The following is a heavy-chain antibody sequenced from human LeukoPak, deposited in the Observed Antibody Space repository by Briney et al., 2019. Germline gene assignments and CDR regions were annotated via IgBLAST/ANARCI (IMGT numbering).Heavy chain of an antibody. D-gene: IGHD2-2*01. Sequence: NPSETLSLTCTVSGGSTSSHYWSWIRQPPGKGLEWIGYIYYSGSTNYNPSLKSRVTISVDTSKNQFSLKLSSVTAADTAVYYCARSEGSYQFDYWGQGTLVTVSS. CDR1: GGSTSSHY. CDR3: ARSEGSYQFDY. J-gene: IGHJ4*02. CDR2: IYYSGST. V-gene: IGHV4-59*11.